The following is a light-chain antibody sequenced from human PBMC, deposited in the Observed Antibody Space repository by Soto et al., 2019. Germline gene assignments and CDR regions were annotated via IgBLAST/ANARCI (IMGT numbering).Light chain of an antibody. V-gene: IGLV2-14*01. CDR1: SADVGGYHY. CDR2: EVI. Sequence: QSVLTQPAAVSGSPGQSITISCTGTSADVGGYHYVSWYQQHPGKSPKLLIYEVINRPSGVSNRFSGSKSGNTASLTISGLQAAEEDEYYCSSYTTTSILFGTGTTVTVL. CDR3: SSYTTTSIL. J-gene: IGLJ1*01.